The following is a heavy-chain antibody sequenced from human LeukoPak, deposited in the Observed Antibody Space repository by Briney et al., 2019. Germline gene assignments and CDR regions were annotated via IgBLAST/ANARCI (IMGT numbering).Heavy chain of an antibody. V-gene: IGHV3-7*01. CDR1: GFTFSRSW. J-gene: IGHJ6*03. CDR3: ARANDNYYYYYMDV. CDR2: INEDGSEI. D-gene: IGHD3-9*01. Sequence: PGGSLRLSCAASGFTFSRSWMTWVRQAPGKGLEWVASINEDGSEIHYVDSVKGRFTISRDNAKDSLYLQMNSLTAEDTATYYCARANDNYYYYYMDVWGKGATVTISS.